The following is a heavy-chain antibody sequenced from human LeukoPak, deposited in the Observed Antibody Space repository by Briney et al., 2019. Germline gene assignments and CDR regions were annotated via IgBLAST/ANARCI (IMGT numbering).Heavy chain of an antibody. Sequence: GGSLRLSCAASGFTFSSYAMSWVRQAPGKGLEWVSAISGGGGSTYYADSVKGRFTISRDNSKNTLSLQMNSLRADDTAVYYCATAGIAGLFDYWGQGTLVTVSS. D-gene: IGHD6-13*01. CDR1: GFTFSSYA. J-gene: IGHJ4*02. CDR3: ATAGIAGLFDY. CDR2: ISGGGGST. V-gene: IGHV3-23*01.